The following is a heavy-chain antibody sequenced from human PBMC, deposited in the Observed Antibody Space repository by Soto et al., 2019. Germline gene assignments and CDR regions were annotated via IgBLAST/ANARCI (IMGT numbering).Heavy chain of an antibody. J-gene: IGHJ5*02. V-gene: IGHV4-59*01. D-gene: IGHD1-1*01. CDR2: IYYRGSS. Sequence: ASETLSLTCSVSGGSISGFYWSWIRQPPGKGLEWLGYIYYRGSSNSNPSLKSRLTISVDTSKNQFTLKLNSVTAADTAVYYCARANPYNHHWWFDPWGQGTPVTVSS. CDR3: ARANPYNHHWWFDP. CDR1: GGSISGFY.